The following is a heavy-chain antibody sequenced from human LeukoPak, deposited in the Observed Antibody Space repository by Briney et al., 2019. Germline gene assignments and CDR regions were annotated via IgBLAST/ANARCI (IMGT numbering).Heavy chain of an antibody. Sequence: SVKVSCKASGGTFSSYAISWVRQAPGQGLEWMGGIIPIFGTANYAQKFQGRVTITADESASTAYMELSSLRAEDTALYYCAKDIDSATPIGPFDYWGQGTLVTVSS. D-gene: IGHD2-2*01. J-gene: IGHJ4*02. CDR3: AKDIDSATPIGPFDY. CDR2: IIPIFGTA. CDR1: GGTFSSYA. V-gene: IGHV1-69*13.